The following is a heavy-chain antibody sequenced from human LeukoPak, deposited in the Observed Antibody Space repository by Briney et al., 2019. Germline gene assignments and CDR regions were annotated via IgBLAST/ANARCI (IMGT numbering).Heavy chain of an antibody. D-gene: IGHD7-27*01. Sequence: GGSLRLSCAASGFTFSSYAMTWVRQAPGKGLEWVAVVSYDGSNEYYADSVQGRFTVSRDNSKNTLFLHMNTLKADDTAVYYCARDNNWGSTHYWGQGTLVTVSS. CDR3: ARDNNWGSTHY. V-gene: IGHV3-30-3*01. J-gene: IGHJ4*02. CDR2: VSYDGSNE. CDR1: GFTFSSYA.